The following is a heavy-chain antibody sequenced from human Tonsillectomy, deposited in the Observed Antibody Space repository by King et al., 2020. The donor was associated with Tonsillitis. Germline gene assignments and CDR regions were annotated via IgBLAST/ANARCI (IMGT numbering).Heavy chain of an antibody. V-gene: IGHV1-18*01. CDR1: GYTFTSYG. J-gene: IGHJ6*02. Sequence: QLVQSGAEVKKPGASVKVSCKASGYTFTSYGISWVRQAPGQGLEWMGWISAYNGNTNYAQKLQGRVTMTTDTSTSTAYMELRSLRSDDTAVYYCARDTMIAGAGAYYYYGMDVWGQGTTVTVSS. CDR2: ISAYNGNT. D-gene: IGHD6-19*01. CDR3: ARDTMIAGAGAYYYYGMDV.